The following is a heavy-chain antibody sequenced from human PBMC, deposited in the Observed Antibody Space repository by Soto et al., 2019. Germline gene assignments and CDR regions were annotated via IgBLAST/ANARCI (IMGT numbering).Heavy chain of an antibody. CDR1: GFTFSSYG. Sequence: PGGSLRPTCAASGFTFSSYGMHLVRQAPGKGLEWVAVISYDGSNKYYADSVKGRSTTSRDNSKNTLYLQMNILTAEDTTVYYFAKDLPFYCCDSSGYSNWFDPWGQGTLVTVSS. CDR2: ISYDGSNK. J-gene: IGHJ5*02. D-gene: IGHD3-22*01. V-gene: IGHV3-30*18. CDR3: AKDLPFYCCDSSGYSNWFDP.